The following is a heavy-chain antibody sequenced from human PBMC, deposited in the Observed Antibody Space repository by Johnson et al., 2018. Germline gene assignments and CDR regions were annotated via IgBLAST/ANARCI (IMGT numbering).Heavy chain of an antibody. CDR1: GFSFSNHV. Sequence: QVQLVESGGGVVQPGGSLRLSCSASGFSFSNHVMHWVRHAPGKGLEWVAVTSNDEGIKYYVDSVKGRFTISRDNSKGTLYLQMNSLSSEDTAVSYCATGAISGVIYREFFQHWGQGTLVTVSS. CDR3: ATGAISGVIYREFFQH. CDR2: TSNDEGIK. J-gene: IGHJ1*01. V-gene: IGHV3-30*03. D-gene: IGHD3-10*01.